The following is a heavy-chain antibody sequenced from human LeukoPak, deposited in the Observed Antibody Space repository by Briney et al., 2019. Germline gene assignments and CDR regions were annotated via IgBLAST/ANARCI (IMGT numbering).Heavy chain of an antibody. CDR1: GFTFSSYW. V-gene: IGHV3-7*01. J-gene: IGHJ6*02. CDR2: IKQDGSEK. Sequence: GGSLRLSCAASGFTFSSYWMSWVRQAPGKGLEWVANIKQDGSEKYYVDSVKGRFTISRDNARNSLYLQMDSLRAEDTALYYCAPYYYGSGSYSYGMDVWGQGTTVTVSS. CDR3: APYYYGSGSYSYGMDV. D-gene: IGHD3-10*01.